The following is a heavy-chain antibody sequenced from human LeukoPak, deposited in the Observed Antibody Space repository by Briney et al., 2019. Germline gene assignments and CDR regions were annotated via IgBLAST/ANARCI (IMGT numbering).Heavy chain of an antibody. CDR3: ARVMTATRIVVVPAAINY. Sequence: ASVKVSCKASGYTFTGYYMHWVRQAPGQGLEWMGWINPNSGGTNYAQKFQGRVTMTRVTSISTAYMGLSRLRSDDTAVYYCARVMTATRIVVVPAAINYWGQGTLVTVSS. V-gene: IGHV1-2*02. CDR2: INPNSGGT. D-gene: IGHD2-2*01. CDR1: GYTFTGYY. J-gene: IGHJ4*02.